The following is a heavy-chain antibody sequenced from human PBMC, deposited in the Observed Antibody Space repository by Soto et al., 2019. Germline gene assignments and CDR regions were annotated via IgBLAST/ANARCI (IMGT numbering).Heavy chain of an antibody. J-gene: IGHJ3*01. CDR1: GITLSNYA. CDR3: ATLPCIVVNDLCYNVFDL. Sequence: EVQLLESGGGLTQPGGSLRLSCAASGITLSNYAMSWVRQAPGKGLEWVSAISGDGDGTYYADSVQGRFTISRDNSKNTLSLPMNSLRAEDTAVYFCATLPCIVVNDLCYNVFDLWGQGTMVTVSS. V-gene: IGHV3-23*01. CDR2: ISGDGDGT. D-gene: IGHD2-8*01.